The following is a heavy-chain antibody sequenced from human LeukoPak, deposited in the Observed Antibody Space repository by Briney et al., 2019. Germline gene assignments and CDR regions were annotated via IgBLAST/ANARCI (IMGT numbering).Heavy chain of an antibody. J-gene: IGHJ4*02. CDR1: GFTFSSYW. CDR3: AKVGGGYIVDY. D-gene: IGHD3-16*01. Sequence: PGGSLRPSCAASGFTFSSYWMSWVRQAPGKGLEWVANIKQDGSEKYYVDSVKGRFTISRDNAKNSLYLQMNSLRAEDTAVYYCAKVGGGYIVDYWGQGTLVTVSS. V-gene: IGHV3-7*01. CDR2: IKQDGSEK.